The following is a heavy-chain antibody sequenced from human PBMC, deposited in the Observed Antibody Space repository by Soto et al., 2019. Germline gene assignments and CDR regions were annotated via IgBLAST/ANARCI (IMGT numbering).Heavy chain of an antibody. CDR2: IYYSGST. CDR3: ASLDYYDSSGYYPGYFDY. V-gene: IGHV4-59*01. J-gene: IGHJ4*02. CDR1: GGSISSYY. Sequence: SETLSLTCTVSGGSISSYYWSWIRQPPGKGLEWIGYIYYSGSTNYNPSLKSRVTISVDTSKNQFSLKLSSVTAADTAVYYCASLDYYDSSGYYPGYFDYWGQGTLVTVSS. D-gene: IGHD3-22*01.